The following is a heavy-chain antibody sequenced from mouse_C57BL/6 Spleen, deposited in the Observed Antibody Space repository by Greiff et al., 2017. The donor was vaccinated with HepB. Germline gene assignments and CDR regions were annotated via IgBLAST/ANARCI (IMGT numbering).Heavy chain of an antibody. D-gene: IGHD2-5*01. V-gene: IGHV5-16*01. CDR2: INYDGSST. CDR1: GFTFSDYY. Sequence: EVNVVESEGGLVQPGSSMKLSCTASGFTFSDYYMAWVRQVPEKGLEWVANINYDGSSTYYLDSLKSRFIISRDNAKNILYLQMSSLKSEDTATYYCASLSNYGAMDYWGQGTSVTVSS. CDR3: ASLSNYGAMDY. J-gene: IGHJ4*01.